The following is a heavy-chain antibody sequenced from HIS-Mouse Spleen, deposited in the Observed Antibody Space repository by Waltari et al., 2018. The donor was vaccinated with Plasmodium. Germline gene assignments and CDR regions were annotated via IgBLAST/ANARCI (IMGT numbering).Heavy chain of an antibody. CDR2: IYSGGST. J-gene: IGHJ3*02. CDR3: ARGMKSSSSAFDI. D-gene: IGHD6-6*01. CDR1: GFTVSGNY. Sequence: EVQLVESGGGLIQPGGSLRLSCAASGFTVSGNYFSWVRQAPGKGLEWVSVIYSGGSTYYADSVKGRFTISRDNSKNTLYLQMNSLRAEDTAVYYCARGMKSSSSAFDIWGQGTMVTVSS. V-gene: IGHV3-53*01.